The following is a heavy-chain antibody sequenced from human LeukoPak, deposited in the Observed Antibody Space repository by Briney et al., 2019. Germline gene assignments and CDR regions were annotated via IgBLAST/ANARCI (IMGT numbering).Heavy chain of an antibody. V-gene: IGHV1-24*01. Sequence: ASVKVSCRVSGYTLTELSMHWVRQAPGKGLEWMGGFDPEDGETIYAQKFQGRVTMTEDTSTDTAYMELSSLRSEDTAGYYCATYPIVGAKGGYYGMDVWDQGTTVTVSS. CDR2: FDPEDGET. CDR3: ATYPIVGAKGGYYGMDV. D-gene: IGHD1-26*01. CDR1: GYTLTELS. J-gene: IGHJ6*02.